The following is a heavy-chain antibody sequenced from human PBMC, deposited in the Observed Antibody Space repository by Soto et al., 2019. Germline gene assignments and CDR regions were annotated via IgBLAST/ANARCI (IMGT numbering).Heavy chain of an antibody. CDR1: GGSISSYY. D-gene: IGHD3-10*01. CDR3: ARVHYGSGSYYTTDYWYFDL. CDR2: IYYSGST. Sequence: SETLSLTCTVSGGSISSYYWSWIRQPPGKGLEWIGYIYYSGSTNYNPSLKSRVTISVDTSKNQFSLKLSSVTAADTAVYYCARVHYGSGSYYTTDYWYFDLWGRGTLVTVSS. V-gene: IGHV4-59*01. J-gene: IGHJ2*01.